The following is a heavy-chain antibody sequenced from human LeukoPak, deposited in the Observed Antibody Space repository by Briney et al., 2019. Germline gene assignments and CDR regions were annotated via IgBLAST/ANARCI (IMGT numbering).Heavy chain of an antibody. V-gene: IGHV3-15*01. Sequence: GGSLRLSCAASGFTFSNAWMSWVRQAPGKGLEWVGRIKSKTDGGTTDYAAPVKGRFTISRDDSKNTLYLQMNSLKTEDTAVYYCTTDKPLKIVVGRIDMGGYYFDYWGQGTLVTVSS. J-gene: IGHJ4*02. CDR1: GFTFSNAW. D-gene: IGHD3-22*01. CDR3: TTDKPLKIVVGRIDMGGYYFDY. CDR2: IKSKTDGGTT.